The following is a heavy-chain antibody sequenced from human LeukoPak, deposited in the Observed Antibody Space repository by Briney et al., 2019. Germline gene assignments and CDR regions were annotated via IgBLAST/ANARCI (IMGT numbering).Heavy chain of an antibody. CDR3: ARAPIVVVVAATPRSLGVYNWFDP. CDR1: GYTFTGYY. CDR2: INPNSGGT. Sequence: ASVKVSCKASGYTFTGYYMHWVRQAPGQGLEWMGWINPNSGGTNYAQKFQGRVTMTRDTSISTAYMELSRLRSDDTAVYYCARAPIVVVVAATPRSLGVYNWFDPWGQGTLVTVSS. J-gene: IGHJ5*02. V-gene: IGHV1-2*02. D-gene: IGHD2-15*01.